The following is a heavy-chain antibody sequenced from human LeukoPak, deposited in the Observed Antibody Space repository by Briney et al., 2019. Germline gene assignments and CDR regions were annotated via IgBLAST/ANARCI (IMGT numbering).Heavy chain of an antibody. V-gene: IGHV7-4-1*02. CDR1: GYTFTSYA. CDR2: INTNTGNP. Sequence: GGSLRLSCAASGYTFTSYAMNWVRQAPGQGLEWMGWINTNTGNPTYAQGFTGRFVFSLDTSVSTAYLQISSLKAEDTAVYYCARDYNAFDIWGQGTMVTVSS. J-gene: IGHJ3*02. CDR3: ARDYNAFDI.